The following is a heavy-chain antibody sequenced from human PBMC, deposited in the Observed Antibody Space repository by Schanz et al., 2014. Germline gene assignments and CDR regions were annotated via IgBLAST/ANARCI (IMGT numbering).Heavy chain of an antibody. CDR3: AKGRFGELSAFDI. V-gene: IGHV3-23*04. CDR2: ISGTGGDDT. J-gene: IGHJ3*02. D-gene: IGHD3-10*01. CDR1: GFTFSSYA. Sequence: VQLVESGGGVVQPGGSLRLSCAASGFTFSSYAMSWVRQAPGKGLLWVSSISGTGGDDTYYADSVKGRFTISRDNSKNTLYLQMNSLRAEDTAVYYCAKGRFGELSAFDIWGQGTMVTVSS.